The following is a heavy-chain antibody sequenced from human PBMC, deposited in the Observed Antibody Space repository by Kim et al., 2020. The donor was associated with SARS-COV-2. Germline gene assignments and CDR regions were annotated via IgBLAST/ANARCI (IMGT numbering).Heavy chain of an antibody. Sequence: TGYAQKFQGRVTMTSNTSISTAYMELSSLRSEDTAVYYCARGRVRQQLPSWGQGTLVTVSS. CDR3: ARGRVRQQLPS. CDR2: T. V-gene: IGHV1-8*01. J-gene: IGHJ4*02. D-gene: IGHD6-13*01.